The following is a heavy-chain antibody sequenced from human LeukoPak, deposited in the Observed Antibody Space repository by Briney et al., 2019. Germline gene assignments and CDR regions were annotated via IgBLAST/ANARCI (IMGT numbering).Heavy chain of an antibody. Sequence: PSETLSLTCAVYGGSFSGYYWSWIRQPPGKGLEWIGEINHIGSTNYNPSLKSRVTISVDTSKNQFSLKLSSVTAADTAVYYCARGGYDFWSASMDYWGQGTLVTVSS. V-gene: IGHV4-34*01. D-gene: IGHD3-3*01. J-gene: IGHJ4*02. CDR2: INHIGST. CDR1: GGSFSGYY. CDR3: ARGGYDFWSASMDY.